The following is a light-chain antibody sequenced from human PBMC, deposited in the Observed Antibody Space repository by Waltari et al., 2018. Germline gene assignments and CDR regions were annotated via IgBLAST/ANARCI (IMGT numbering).Light chain of an antibody. V-gene: IGKV3D-15*01. CDR2: RAS. Sequence: EVVMTQSPATLSVSPGERVSLSCRASQRAKTSLAWYQPTPGQAPRLLIYRASTRAAGVPDRFSGSGSGTEFTLTISSLQSEDSAIYYCQQYNIWPWTFGPGTNVDIK. CDR3: QQYNIWPWT. J-gene: IGKJ1*01. CDR1: QRAKTS.